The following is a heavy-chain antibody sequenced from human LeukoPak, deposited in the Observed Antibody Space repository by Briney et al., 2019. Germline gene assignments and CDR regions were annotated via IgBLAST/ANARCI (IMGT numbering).Heavy chain of an antibody. CDR1: GFTFSSYS. J-gene: IGHJ4*02. Sequence: GGSLRLSCAASGFTFSSYSMNWVRQAPGKGLEWVSVIYSGGSTYYADSVKGRFTISRDNSKNTLYLQMNSLRAEDTAVYYCARDWYYYDSSGYYEYYFDYWGQGTLVTVSS. V-gene: IGHV3-53*01. CDR2: IYSGGST. CDR3: ARDWYYYDSSGYYEYYFDY. D-gene: IGHD3-22*01.